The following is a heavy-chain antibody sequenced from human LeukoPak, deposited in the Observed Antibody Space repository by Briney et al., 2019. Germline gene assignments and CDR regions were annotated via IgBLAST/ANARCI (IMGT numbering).Heavy chain of an antibody. D-gene: IGHD2-2*01. CDR2: IYSGGST. CDR1: GFTVSSNY. V-gene: IGHV3-66*01. Sequence: RAGGSLRLSCAASGFTVSSNYMSWVRQAPGKGLEWVSVIYSGGSTYYADSVKGRFTISRDNSKNTLYLQMNSLRAEDTAVYYCARDRRKKDIVVVPAANWGQGTLVTVSS. CDR3: ARDRRKKDIVVVPAAN. J-gene: IGHJ4*02.